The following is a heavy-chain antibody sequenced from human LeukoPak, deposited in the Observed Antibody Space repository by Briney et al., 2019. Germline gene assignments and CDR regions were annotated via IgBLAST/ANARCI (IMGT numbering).Heavy chain of an antibody. V-gene: IGHV3-23*01. CDR1: GFTFSSYA. Sequence: GGSLRLSCVASGFTFSSYAMSWVRQAPGKGLEWVSAISGSGGSTYYADSVKGRFTISRDNSKNTLYLQMNSLRAEDTAVYYCAKVGNRYYDSSGPFDYWGQGTLVTVSS. D-gene: IGHD3-22*01. CDR3: AKVGNRYYDSSGPFDY. J-gene: IGHJ4*02. CDR2: ISGSGGST.